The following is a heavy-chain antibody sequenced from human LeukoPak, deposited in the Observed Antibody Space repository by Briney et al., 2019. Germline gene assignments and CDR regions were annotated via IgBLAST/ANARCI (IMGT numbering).Heavy chain of an antibody. CDR1: GYSFTSYW. Sequence: GEPLKISCKGSGYSFTSYWLGWVRQIPGKGLGWLGIFYPGDSDPRSSPSFRDQVPISADKSISTAYLRWSSLKASDTAMYYWARLPDYGSGHDAFDIWGQGTMVTVSS. D-gene: IGHD3-10*01. CDR3: ARLPDYGSGHDAFDI. V-gene: IGHV5-51*01. CDR2: FYPGDSDP. J-gene: IGHJ3*02.